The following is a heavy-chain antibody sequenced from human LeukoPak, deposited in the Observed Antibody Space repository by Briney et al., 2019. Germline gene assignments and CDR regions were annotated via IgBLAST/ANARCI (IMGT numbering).Heavy chain of an antibody. CDR1: GFTFTSYS. Sequence: GGCRRLPCAASGFTFTSYSMNWVRQAPGKGLEWVSTISGGGGSTYYADSVKGRFTISRDNSKNTLYLQVNSLRAEDTAVYYCAKGGKWDVTPFDYWGQGTLVTVSS. CDR2: ISGGGGST. CDR3: AKGGKWDVTPFDY. J-gene: IGHJ4*02. V-gene: IGHV3-23*01. D-gene: IGHD1-26*01.